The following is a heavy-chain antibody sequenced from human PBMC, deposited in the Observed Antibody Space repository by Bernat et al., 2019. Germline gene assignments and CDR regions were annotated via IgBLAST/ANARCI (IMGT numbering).Heavy chain of an antibody. D-gene: IGHD3-9*01. Sequence: QLQVQESGPGLVKPSETLSLTCTVSGGSISNTNYHWGWIRQPPGKGLEWIGSIYYSGSTYYNPSLKSRVTISVDTSKNQFSLKLSSVTAADTAVYYCRVYNYDILTGLIDYWGQGTLVTVSS. CDR1: GGSISNTNYH. CDR2: IYYSGST. CDR3: RVYNYDILTGLIDY. V-gene: IGHV4-39*01. J-gene: IGHJ4*02.